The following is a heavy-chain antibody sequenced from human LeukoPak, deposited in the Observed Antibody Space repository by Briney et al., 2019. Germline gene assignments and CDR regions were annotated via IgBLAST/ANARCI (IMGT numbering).Heavy chain of an antibody. CDR1: GGTFSSYA. D-gene: IGHD5-18*01. Sequence: SVKVSCKASGGTFSSYAISWVRQAPGQGLEWMGRIIPIFGTANYAQKFQGRVTITTDESTSTAYMELSSLRSEDTAVYYCAGGGDTAMVTPFDYWGQGTLVTVSS. J-gene: IGHJ4*02. CDR2: IIPIFGTA. V-gene: IGHV1-69*05. CDR3: AGGGDTAMVTPFDY.